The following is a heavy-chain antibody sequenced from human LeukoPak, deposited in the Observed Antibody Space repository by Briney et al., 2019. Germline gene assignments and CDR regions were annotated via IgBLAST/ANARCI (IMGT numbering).Heavy chain of an antibody. Sequence: SETLSLTCTVSGYSISGGHCWGWIRQPPGKGLEWIGSIYHSGNTYYNPSLKSRVTISVDTSKNQFSLKLSSVTAADTAVYYCASKYVDTAMVTGWGQGTLVTVSS. D-gene: IGHD5-18*01. J-gene: IGHJ4*02. CDR3: ASKYVDTAMVTG. CDR1: GYSISGGHC. V-gene: IGHV4-38-2*02. CDR2: IYHSGNT.